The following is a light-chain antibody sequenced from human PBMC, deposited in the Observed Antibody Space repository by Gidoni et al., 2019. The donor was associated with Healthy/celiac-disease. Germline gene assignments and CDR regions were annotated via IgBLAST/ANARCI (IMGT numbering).Light chain of an antibody. J-gene: IGKJ2*01. Sequence: DIQMTQSPSSLSASVGDRVPITCRASQSISSYLNWYQQKPGKAPKLLIYAASSLQRGAPSRFSSGRSWTDFTLTISSLQPADFAAYYCQQNYNTPPYTFGQGTKLEIK. CDR1: QSISSY. V-gene: IGKV1-39*01. CDR2: AAS. CDR3: QQNYNTPPYT.